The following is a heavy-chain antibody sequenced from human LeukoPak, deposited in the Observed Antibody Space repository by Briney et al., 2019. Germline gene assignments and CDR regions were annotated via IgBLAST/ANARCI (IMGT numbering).Heavy chain of an antibody. CDR3: ARIRGGWYFDY. J-gene: IGHJ4*02. V-gene: IGHV3-64*01. CDR2: ISSNGGNT. D-gene: IGHD6-19*01. CDR1: GITFGSYS. Sequence: GGSLRLSCAASGITFGSYSMHWVRQAPGKGLEDVSSISSNGGNTYYANSVKGRFIISRDNSKNTLYLQMDSLRAEDMAVYYCARIRGGWYFDYWGQGTLVTVSS.